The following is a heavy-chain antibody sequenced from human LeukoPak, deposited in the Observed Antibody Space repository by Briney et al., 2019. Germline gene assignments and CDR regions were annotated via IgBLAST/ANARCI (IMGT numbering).Heavy chain of an antibody. J-gene: IGHJ4*02. Sequence: PSETLSLTCIVSGGSISSSIYYWGWIRQPPGKGLEWIGSIFYRGSTYYNPSLKSRVTISVDTSKNQFSLKLSSVTAADTAVYYCARRRRGDFDDSIDYWGQGTLVTVSS. CDR2: IFYRGST. CDR3: ARRRRGDFDDSIDY. CDR1: GGSISSSIYY. V-gene: IGHV4-39*07. D-gene: IGHD4-17*01.